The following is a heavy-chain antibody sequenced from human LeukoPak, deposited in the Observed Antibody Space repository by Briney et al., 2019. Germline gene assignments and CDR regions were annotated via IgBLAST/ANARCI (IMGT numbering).Heavy chain of an antibody. V-gene: IGHV3-7*01. Sequence: PGGSLRLSCAASGFTFSSYWMSWVRQAPGKGLEWVANIKQDGSEKYYVDSVKGRFTISRDNAKNSLYLQMNSLRAEDTAVYYCARGSYYDFWSGYYNYYYYMDVWGQGTLVTVSS. J-gene: IGHJ6*03. D-gene: IGHD3-3*01. CDR3: ARGSYYDFWSGYYNYYYYMDV. CDR2: IKQDGSEK. CDR1: GFTFSSYW.